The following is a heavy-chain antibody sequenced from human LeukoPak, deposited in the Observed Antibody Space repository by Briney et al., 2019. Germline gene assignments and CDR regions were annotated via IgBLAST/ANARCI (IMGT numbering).Heavy chain of an antibody. CDR1: GYSFTSYW. V-gene: IGHV5-51*01. CDR3: ARQQRIFNTGGVDYYYYMDV. J-gene: IGHJ6*03. CDR2: IYPGDSDT. D-gene: IGHD2-8*02. Sequence: GESLKISCKGSGYSFTSYWIGWVRQMPGKGLEWMGIIYPGDSDTRYSPSFQGQVTISADNSISTAYLQWSSLKASDTAMYYCARQQRIFNTGGVDYYYYMDVWGKGTTVTVSS.